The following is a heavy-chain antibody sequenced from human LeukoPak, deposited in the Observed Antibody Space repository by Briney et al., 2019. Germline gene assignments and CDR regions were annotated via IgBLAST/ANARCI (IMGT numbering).Heavy chain of an antibody. V-gene: IGHV3-21*01. D-gene: IGHD2-15*01. CDR3: ARDNRERCSGGSCYSYDY. CDR2: ISSSSSYI. CDR1: GFTFSSYS. Sequence: GGSLRLSCAASGFTFSSYSMNWVRQAPGKGLEWVSSISSSSSYIYYADSVKGRFTISRDNAKNSLYLQMNSLRAEDTAVYYCARDNRERCSGGSCYSYDYWGQGTLVTVSS. J-gene: IGHJ4*02.